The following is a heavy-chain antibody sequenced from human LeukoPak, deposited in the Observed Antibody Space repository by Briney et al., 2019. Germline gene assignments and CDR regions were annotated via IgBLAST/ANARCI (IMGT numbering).Heavy chain of an antibody. Sequence: PSQTLSLTCTVSGGSISSGGYYWSWIRQPPGKGLEWIGYIYHSGSTYYNPSLKSRVTISVDRSKNQFSLKLSSVTAADTAVYYCARASKNNYPFDYWGQGTLVTVSS. CDR3: ARASKNNYPFDY. D-gene: IGHD4-11*01. J-gene: IGHJ4*02. CDR2: IYHSGST. V-gene: IGHV4-30-2*01. CDR1: GGSISSGGYY.